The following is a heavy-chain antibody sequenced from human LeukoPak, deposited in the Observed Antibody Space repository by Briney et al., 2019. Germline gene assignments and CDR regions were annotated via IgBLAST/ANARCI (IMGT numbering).Heavy chain of an antibody. CDR2: IKQDGSEE. J-gene: IGHJ4*02. D-gene: IGHD3-10*01. Sequence: GGSLRLSCAASGFTFNYAWMSWVRQAPGKGLEWVANIKQDGSEEHYVDSVKGRFTISRDNAKNSLYLQMTSVRAEDTAVYYCARDRGSGSYYSQDWGQGTLVTVS. V-gene: IGHV3-7*01. CDR3: ARDRGSGSYYSQD. CDR1: GFTFNYAW.